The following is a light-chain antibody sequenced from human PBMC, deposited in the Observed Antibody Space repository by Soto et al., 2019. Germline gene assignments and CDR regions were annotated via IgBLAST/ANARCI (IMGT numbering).Light chain of an antibody. CDR2: KTS. Sequence: DTPMTQSPSTMSASVGDRVTITCRASQGISDWLAWYQQKPGKAPKLLIYKTSRLESGVPSRFSGRGFGTEFTLTISSLQPDDVGNYYCQQFNTWTFGQGKKVEIK. J-gene: IGKJ1*01. CDR1: QGISDW. CDR3: QQFNTWT. V-gene: IGKV1-5*03.